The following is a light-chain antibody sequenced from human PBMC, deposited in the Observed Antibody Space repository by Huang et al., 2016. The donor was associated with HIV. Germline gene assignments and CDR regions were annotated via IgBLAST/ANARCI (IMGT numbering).Light chain of an antibody. J-gene: IGKJ2*01. CDR1: QTIAND. CDR2: DAY. CDR3: QHYYNWPPRYT. Sequence: DIVMTQSPTILSVSPGERVTLSCTASQTIANDLAWYQQKPGPPPRLLMYDAYTRAAGVPPRFSGSGSGAEFTLTITGLQSEDFATYYCQHYYNWPPRYTFGQGTKVDIK. V-gene: IGKV3-15*01.